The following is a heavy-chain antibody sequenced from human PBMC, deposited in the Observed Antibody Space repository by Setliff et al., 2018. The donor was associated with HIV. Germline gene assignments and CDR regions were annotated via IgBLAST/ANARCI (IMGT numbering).Heavy chain of an antibody. D-gene: IGHD3-10*01. J-gene: IGHJ4*02. CDR2: IYYSGRT. CDR3: VRQGLTMDRGVPAPILYYFDY. V-gene: IGHV4-39*01. CDR1: RGSISSTSHY. Sequence: SETLSLTCIVSRGSISSTSHYWGWVRQSPGRRLEWIGSIYYSGRTYNNPSLKSRVTFSADTSKNQFSLNLNSVTATDTAVYYCVRQGLTMDRGVPAPILYYFDYWGQGILVTVSS.